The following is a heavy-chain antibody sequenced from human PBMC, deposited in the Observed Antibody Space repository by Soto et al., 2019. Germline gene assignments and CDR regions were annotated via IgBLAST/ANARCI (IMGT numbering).Heavy chain of an antibody. Sequence: SCAASGFTFSSYGMHWVRQAPGKGLEWVAVISYDGSNKYYVDSVKGRFTISRDNAKNSLYLQMNSLRDEDSAVYYCVTDLNWQGHWGQGTLVTVSS. J-gene: IGHJ4*02. V-gene: IGHV3-30*03. CDR3: VTDLNWQGH. CDR2: ISYDGSNK. CDR1: GFTFSSYG.